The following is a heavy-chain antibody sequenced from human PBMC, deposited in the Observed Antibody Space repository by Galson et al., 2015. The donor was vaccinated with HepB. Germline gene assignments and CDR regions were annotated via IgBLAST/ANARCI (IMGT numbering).Heavy chain of an antibody. D-gene: IGHD6-6*01. CDR2: INAGNGNT. J-gene: IGHJ6*03. CDR3: ARQYSSSSYYYYYYYMDV. CDR1: GYTFTSYA. Sequence: SVKVSCKASGYTFTSYAMHWVRQAPGQRLEWMGWINAGNGNTKYSQKFQGRVTITRDTSASTAYMELSSLRSEDTAVYYCARQYSSSSYYYYYYYMDVWGKGTTVTVSS. V-gene: IGHV1-3*01.